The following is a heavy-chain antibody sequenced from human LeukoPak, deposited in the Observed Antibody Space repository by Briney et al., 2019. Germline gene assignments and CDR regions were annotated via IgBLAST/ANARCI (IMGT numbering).Heavy chain of an antibody. CDR1: GYSFTSYW. J-gene: IGHJ5*02. V-gene: IGHV5-51*01. D-gene: IGHD2-15*01. CDR3: ARHPALIVGGSWFDP. Sequence: GESLKISCKGSGYSFTSYWIGWVRQMPGKGLEWMGIIYPGDSDTRYSPSFQGQVTISADKSISTAYLQWSSLKASDTAMYYCARHPALIVGGSWFDPWGQGTLVTVSS. CDR2: IYPGDSDT.